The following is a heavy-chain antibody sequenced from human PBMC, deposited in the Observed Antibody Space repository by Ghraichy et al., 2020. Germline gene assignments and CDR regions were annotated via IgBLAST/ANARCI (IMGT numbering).Heavy chain of an antibody. D-gene: IGHD2-21*01. CDR3: ARVAYCGGACYSYAFDL. Sequence: SETLSLTCTVSGGSISSNYWSWIRQPPGKTLEWIGYINYRGISNYNPSLESRVTISVDTSKNHFSLRLSSVTAADTAIYYCARVAYCGGACYSYAFDLWGQGTMVAVSS. V-gene: IGHV4-59*01. CDR1: GGSISSNY. CDR2: INYRGIS. J-gene: IGHJ3*01.